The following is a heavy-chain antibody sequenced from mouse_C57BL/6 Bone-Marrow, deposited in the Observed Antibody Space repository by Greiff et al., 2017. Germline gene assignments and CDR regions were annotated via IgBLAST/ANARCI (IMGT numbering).Heavy chain of an antibody. D-gene: IGHD4-1*01. V-gene: IGHV14-4*01. Sequence: VQLKQSGAELVRPGASVKLSCTASGFNFKDDYMHWVKQRPEQGLEWIGWIDPENGDTEYASKFQGKATITADTSSNTAYLQRSSLTSEDTAVYYCTRANWEQSFDYWGQGTMVTVSA. CDR3: TRANWEQSFDY. CDR1: GFNFKDDY. CDR2: IDPENGDT. J-gene: IGHJ3*01.